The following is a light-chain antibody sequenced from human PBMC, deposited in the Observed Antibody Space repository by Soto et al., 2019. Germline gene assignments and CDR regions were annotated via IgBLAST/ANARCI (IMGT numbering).Light chain of an antibody. J-gene: IGKJ1*01. CDR2: GAS. Sequence: IVMTRSPATLSVSPWQIATLSCRPGHSVSSNLAWYQQKPGQAPRLLIYGASSRATGIPDRFSGSGSGTDLTLTISRVEPEDFAVYYCQHYDNSPWTFGPGTKVDIK. CDR1: HSVSSN. CDR3: QHYDNSPWT. V-gene: IGKV3D-15*01.